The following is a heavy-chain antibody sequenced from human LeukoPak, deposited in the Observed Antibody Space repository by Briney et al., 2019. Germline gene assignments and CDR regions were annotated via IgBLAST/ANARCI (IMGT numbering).Heavy chain of an antibody. CDR2: IYYSGST. Sequence: SETLSLTCTVSGGSISSYYWSWIRQPPGKGLEWIGYIYYSGSTNYNPSLKSRVTISVDTSKNQSSLKLSSVTAADTAVYYCARHYYDSSGYYYETYYYMDVWGKGTTVTVSS. CDR3: ARHYYDSSGYYYETYYYMDV. J-gene: IGHJ6*03. V-gene: IGHV4-59*13. D-gene: IGHD3-22*01. CDR1: GGSISSYY.